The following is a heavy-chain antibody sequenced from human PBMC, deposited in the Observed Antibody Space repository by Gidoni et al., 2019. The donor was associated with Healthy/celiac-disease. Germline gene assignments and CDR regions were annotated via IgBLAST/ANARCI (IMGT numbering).Heavy chain of an antibody. D-gene: IGHD3-22*01. V-gene: IGHV1-46*01. CDR1: GYTFTSYY. J-gene: IGHJ3*02. Sequence: QVQLVQSGAEVKKPGASVKFSCKASGYTFTSYYMHWVRQAPGQGLEWMGIINPSGGSTSYAQKFQGRVTMTRDTSTSTVYMELSSLRSEDTAVYYCARSAPNYYDSSGPSAFDIWGQGTMVTVSS. CDR3: ARSAPNYYDSSGPSAFDI. CDR2: INPSGGST.